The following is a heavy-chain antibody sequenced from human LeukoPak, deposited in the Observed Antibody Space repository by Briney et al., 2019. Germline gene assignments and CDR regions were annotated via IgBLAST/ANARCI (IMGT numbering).Heavy chain of an antibody. Sequence: GASVKVSCKASGYTFTGYYMHWVRQAPGQGLEWMGWINPNSGGTNYAQKFQGRVTMTRDTSISTAYMELSRLRSDDTAVYYCARVLYSSGWPYFDYWGQGTPVTVSS. V-gene: IGHV1-2*02. D-gene: IGHD6-19*01. J-gene: IGHJ4*02. CDR1: GYTFTGYY. CDR3: ARVLYSSGWPYFDY. CDR2: INPNSGGT.